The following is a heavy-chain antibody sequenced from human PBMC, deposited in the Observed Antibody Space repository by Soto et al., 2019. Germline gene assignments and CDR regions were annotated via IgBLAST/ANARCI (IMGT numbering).Heavy chain of an antibody. CDR3: ARVIGGDWLLHYNWFDP. Sequence: SVKVSCMASGGTFSSYAISWVRQAPGQGLEWRGGIIPIFGTANYAQKFQGRVTITADESTSTAYMELSSLRSEDTAVYYCARVIGGDWLLHYNWFDPWGQGTLVTVSS. V-gene: IGHV1-69*13. J-gene: IGHJ5*02. D-gene: IGHD3-9*01. CDR2: IIPIFGTA. CDR1: GGTFSSYA.